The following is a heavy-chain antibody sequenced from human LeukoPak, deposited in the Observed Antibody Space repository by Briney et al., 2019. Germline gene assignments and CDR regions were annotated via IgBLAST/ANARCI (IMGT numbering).Heavy chain of an antibody. D-gene: IGHD4-17*01. CDR3: ARARWTSTVTTYYLDY. Sequence: GASVKVSCKASGYSFSDYAVQWVRQAPGQRLEWMGWINAGNGKTKYSQKFQDRVTITRDTSATTAYLDLSSLRSEDTAVYYCARARWTSTVTTYYLDYWGQETLVTVSS. CDR2: INAGNGKT. J-gene: IGHJ4*02. V-gene: IGHV1-3*01. CDR1: GYSFSDYA.